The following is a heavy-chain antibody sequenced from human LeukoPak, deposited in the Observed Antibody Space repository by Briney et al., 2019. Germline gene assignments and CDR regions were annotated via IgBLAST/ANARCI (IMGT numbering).Heavy chain of an antibody. J-gene: IGHJ4*02. V-gene: IGHV3-66*01. CDR2: IYDDGTK. CDR1: GFTFSSYA. CDR3: ARLDVAYFDS. Sequence: GGSLRLSCAASGFTFSSYAMSWVRQAPGKGLEWVSVIYDDGTKYYPDSVKGRFTISRDNSENTLYLQMSSLRAEDTAVYYCARLDVAYFDSWGQGTLVTVSS. D-gene: IGHD5-12*01.